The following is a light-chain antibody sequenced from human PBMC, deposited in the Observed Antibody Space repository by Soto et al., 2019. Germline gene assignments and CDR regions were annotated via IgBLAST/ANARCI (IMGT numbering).Light chain of an antibody. CDR1: QGINTF. J-gene: IGKJ2*01. Sequence: DIQMTQSPSSLSASVGDRVTITCRASQGINTFLAWYQQKAGKVPNLLIYGASNLQSGLPSRFSGSGSGTDFTLTISSLQPEDVATYYGQKDDSSPYTCGQGTKLEIK. CDR3: QKDDSSPYT. V-gene: IGKV1-27*01. CDR2: GAS.